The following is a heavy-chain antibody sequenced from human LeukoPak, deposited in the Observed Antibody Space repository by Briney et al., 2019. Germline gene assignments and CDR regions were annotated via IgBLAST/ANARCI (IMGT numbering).Heavy chain of an antibody. D-gene: IGHD6-19*01. CDR3: ASGYSSGWYRGWFDP. Sequence: GSSVKVSCKASGGTFSSYAISWVRQAPGQGLEWMAGIIPIFGTANYAQKFQGRVTITTDESTSTAYMELSSLRSEDTAVYYCASGYSSGWYRGWFDPWGQGTLVTVSS. CDR2: IIPIFGTA. J-gene: IGHJ5*02. CDR1: GGTFSSYA. V-gene: IGHV1-69*05.